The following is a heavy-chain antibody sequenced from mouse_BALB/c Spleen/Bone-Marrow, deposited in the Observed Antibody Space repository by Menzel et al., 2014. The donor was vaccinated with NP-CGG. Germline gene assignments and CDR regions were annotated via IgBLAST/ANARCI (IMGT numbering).Heavy chain of an antibody. D-gene: IGHD2-4*01. J-gene: IGHJ4*01. Sequence: VHLVESGPELVKPGASVRISCKASGYTFTSYYIYWVRQRPGQGLEWIGWIYPGDFNTKYNEKFKGEATLTADKSSSTAYMQLSSLTSEDSAVYFCARKSQRAYDSMNYWGQGTSVTVSS. CDR2: IYPGDFNT. V-gene: IGHV1S56*01. CDR3: ARKSQRAYDSMNY. CDR1: GYTFTSYY.